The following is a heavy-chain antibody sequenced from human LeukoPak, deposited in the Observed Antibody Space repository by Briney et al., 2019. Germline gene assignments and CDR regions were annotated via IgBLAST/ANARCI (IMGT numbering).Heavy chain of an antibody. D-gene: IGHD3-10*01. CDR1: GFTFSSYE. Sequence: GGSLRLSCVASGFTFSSYEMSWVRQAPGKGLEWVSEISGSGTTIFYADSVKGRFTVSRDNAKNSLYLQMNSLRVEDTAVYYCASIMVRGVNYWGQGTLVTVSS. CDR3: ASIMVRGVNY. J-gene: IGHJ4*02. V-gene: IGHV3-48*03. CDR2: ISGSGTTI.